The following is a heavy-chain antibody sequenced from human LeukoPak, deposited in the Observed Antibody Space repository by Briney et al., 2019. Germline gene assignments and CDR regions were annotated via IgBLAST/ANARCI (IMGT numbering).Heavy chain of an antibody. CDR2: IYYSGST. J-gene: IGHJ5*02. V-gene: IGHV4-39*01. CDR1: GGSVTDYY. CDR3: ARVPGGALNWFDP. D-gene: IGHD1-1*01. Sequence: SETLSLTCTVSGGSVTDYYWGWIRQPPGKGLEWIGTIYYSGSTYYNPSLKSRGTISVDTSKNQFSLKLSSVTAADMAVYYCARVPGGALNWFDPWGQGTLVTVSS.